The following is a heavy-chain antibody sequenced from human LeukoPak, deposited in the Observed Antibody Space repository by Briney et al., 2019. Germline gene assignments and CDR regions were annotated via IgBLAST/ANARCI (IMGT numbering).Heavy chain of an antibody. CDR3: ARGGELDYFDY. CDR1: GYTFTSYY. CDR2: INPSGGST. V-gene: IGHV1-46*01. J-gene: IGHJ4*02. D-gene: IGHD1-26*01. Sequence: ASVKVSCKASGYTFTSYYMHWVRQAPGQGLEWMGIINPSGGSTSYTQKFQGRVTMTRDTSTGTVYMELSSLRSEDTAVYYCARGGELDYFDYWGQGTLVTVSS.